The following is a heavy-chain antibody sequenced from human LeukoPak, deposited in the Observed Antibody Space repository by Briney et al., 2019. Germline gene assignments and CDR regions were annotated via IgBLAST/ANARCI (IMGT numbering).Heavy chain of an antibody. Sequence: GSLRLSCAASGFTFSSYGMHWVRQAPGKGLEWVAVISYDGSNKYYADSVKGRFTISRDNSKNTLYLQMNSLRAEDTAVYYCAKDKRDSSGYYYYYYGMDVWGQGTTVTVSS. CDR2: ISYDGSNK. D-gene: IGHD3-22*01. CDR3: AKDKRDSSGYYYYYYGMDV. V-gene: IGHV3-30*18. CDR1: GFTFSSYG. J-gene: IGHJ6*02.